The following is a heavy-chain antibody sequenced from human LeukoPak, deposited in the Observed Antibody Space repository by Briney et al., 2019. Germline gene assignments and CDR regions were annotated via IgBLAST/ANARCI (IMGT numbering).Heavy chain of an antibody. J-gene: IGHJ6*03. V-gene: IGHV4-4*07. D-gene: IGHD6-6*01. CDR3: ARESRAPYTSSPHFYYYYYMDV. CDR1: GASVTSYY. Sequence: SETLSLTCTVSGASVTSYYWRWIRRPAGKGLEWIGRIFTNGSPNHNPSLKSRVTMSVDTSKNQFSLKLSSVTAADAAVYYCARESRAPYTSSPHFYYYYYMDVWGNGTTVTVSS. CDR2: IFTNGSP.